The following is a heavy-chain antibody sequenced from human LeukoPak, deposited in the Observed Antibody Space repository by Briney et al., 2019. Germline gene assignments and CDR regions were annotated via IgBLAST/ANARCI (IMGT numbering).Heavy chain of an antibody. D-gene: IGHD3-22*01. CDR2: IYSGGNT. Sequence: GGSLRLSCAASGFTVSRNYMSWVRQAPGKGLEWVSVIYSGGNTYYADFVKGRFTISRDSSKNTLYLQINSLTAEDTAVYYCATDGRITMISSGIDPWGQGTLVTVSS. V-gene: IGHV3-53*01. CDR1: GFTVSRNY. J-gene: IGHJ5*02. CDR3: ATDGRITMISSGIDP.